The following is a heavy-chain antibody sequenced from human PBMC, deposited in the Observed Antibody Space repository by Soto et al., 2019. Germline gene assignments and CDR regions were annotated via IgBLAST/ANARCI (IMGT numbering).Heavy chain of an antibody. CDR2: IYFTGST. V-gene: IGHV4-61*01. CDR3: TRGPPRVQWFDP. Sequence: SETLSLTCTVSGGAVSSGTYYWSWIRQPPGKGLEWIGRIYFTGSTNYNPSLKSRVTMSLDTSRNQFSLKLSSVTAADTAVYYCTRGPPRVQWFDPWGLGTLVTVSS. CDR1: GGAVSSGTYY. J-gene: IGHJ5*02.